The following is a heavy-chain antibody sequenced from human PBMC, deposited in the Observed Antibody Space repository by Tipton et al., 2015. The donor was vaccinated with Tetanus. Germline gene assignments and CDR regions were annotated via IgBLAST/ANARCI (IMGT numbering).Heavy chain of an antibody. CDR3: ARGGRDAYNNPLGAFDV. CDR1: GGSISGSY. CDR2: ISHSGSS. V-gene: IGHV4-34*01. Sequence: TLSLTCTVSGGSISGSYWNWVRQSPGKGLEWIGEISHSGSSSYSPSLKSRVTISVDTSKNQFSLRLRSVAAAETAVYYCARGGRDAYNNPLGAFDVWGRGTTVTVSS. J-gene: IGHJ3*01. D-gene: IGHD5-24*01.